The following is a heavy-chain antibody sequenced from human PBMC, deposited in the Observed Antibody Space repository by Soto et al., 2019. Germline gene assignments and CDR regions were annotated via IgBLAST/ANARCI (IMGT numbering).Heavy chain of an antibody. V-gene: IGHV3-23*01. Sequence: EVQLLESGGGLIQPGGSLRLSCAASGFTFTTYAMRWVRQAPGKGLEWVSAISASGDITYYGDSVKGQFIISRGSSKTTLFLQLNGLSAEDKAIYYCAKDSNLFPGGSNHWGQGTLVTVSS. CDR2: ISASGDIT. D-gene: IGHD2-21*01. CDR1: GFTFTTYA. CDR3: AKDSNLFPGGSNH. J-gene: IGHJ5*02.